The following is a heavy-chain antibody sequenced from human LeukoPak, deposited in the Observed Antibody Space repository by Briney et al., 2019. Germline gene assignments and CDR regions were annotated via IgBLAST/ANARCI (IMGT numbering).Heavy chain of an antibody. Sequence: QPGGSLRLSCPASGFTFSDYSMSWVRQAPGKGLEWVAFIRYDGSNKYYADSVKGRFTISRDNSKNTLYLQMNSLRAEDTAVYYCAKDSHLRGYSGYALIFDAFDIWGQGTVVTVSS. J-gene: IGHJ3*02. CDR3: AKDSHLRGYSGYALIFDAFDI. V-gene: IGHV3-30*02. CDR2: IRYDGSNK. CDR1: GFTFSDYS. D-gene: IGHD5-12*01.